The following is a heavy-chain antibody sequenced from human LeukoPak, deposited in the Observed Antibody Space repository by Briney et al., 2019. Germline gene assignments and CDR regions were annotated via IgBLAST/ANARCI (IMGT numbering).Heavy chain of an antibody. CDR2: INQEGSQK. J-gene: IGHJ3*02. Sequence: GGSLRLSCAASGFTFSSYWMSWVRQAPGKGREWVANINQEGSQKYYVDSEKGRLTISRDNARNSLHLQMNSLRAEDTAVYYCARHSSGWWDAFDIWGQGTMVTVSS. V-gene: IGHV3-7*05. CDR1: GFTFSSYW. CDR3: ARHSSGWWDAFDI. D-gene: IGHD6-19*01.